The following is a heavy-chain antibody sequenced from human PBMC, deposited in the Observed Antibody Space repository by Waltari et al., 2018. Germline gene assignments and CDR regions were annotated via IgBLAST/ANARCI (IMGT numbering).Heavy chain of an antibody. CDR3: TKEAYSGSYYENY. CDR2: IRYDGINK. J-gene: IGHJ4*02. D-gene: IGHD1-26*01. V-gene: IGHV3-30*02. Sequence: QVQLVESGGGVVQPGGSLRLSCAASGFTFSSYGMHWVRQAPGKGLDWVAFIRYDGINKYYADSVKGRFTISRDNSKSTLYLQMNSLRADDTAVYYCTKEAYSGSYYENYWGQGTLVTVSS. CDR1: GFTFSSYG.